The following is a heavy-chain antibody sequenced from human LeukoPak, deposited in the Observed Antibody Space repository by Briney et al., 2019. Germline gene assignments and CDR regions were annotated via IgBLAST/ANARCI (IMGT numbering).Heavy chain of an antibody. Sequence: GGSLRLSCAASGFTFSSYAMHWVRQAPGKGLEWVAVISYDGSNKYYADSVKGRFTISRDNSKNTLYLQMNSLRAEDTAVYYCARDMIVPEMAMTPAFDIWGQGTMVTVSS. CDR1: GFTFSSYA. CDR3: ARDMIVPEMAMTPAFDI. V-gene: IGHV3-30*04. CDR2: ISYDGSNK. J-gene: IGHJ3*02. D-gene: IGHD5-24*01.